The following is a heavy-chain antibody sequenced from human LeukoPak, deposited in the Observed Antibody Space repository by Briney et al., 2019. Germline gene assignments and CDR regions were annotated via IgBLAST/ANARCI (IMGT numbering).Heavy chain of an antibody. CDR2: FDPEDGET. V-gene: IGHV1-24*01. CDR3: ATDKGGPGTTFHDPFDN. D-gene: IGHD1-7*01. CDR1: GYTFTSCD. Sequence: ASVKVSCKASGYTFTSCDINWVRQAPGKGLEWMGSFDPEDGETMYAENFQGRFTMTEDTSRDTAYMELSSLRSEDTAVYFCATDKGGPGTTFHDPFDNWGQGTMVTVSS. J-gene: IGHJ3*02.